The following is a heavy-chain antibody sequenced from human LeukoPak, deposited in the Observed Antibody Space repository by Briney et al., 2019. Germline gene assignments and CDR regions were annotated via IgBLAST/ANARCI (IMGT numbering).Heavy chain of an antibody. CDR2: IRYDGSNK. CDR3: AKVGAYCGGDCYHYYMDV. Sequence: GGSLRLSCAASGFTFSSYGMHWVRQAPGKGLEWVAFIRYDGSNKYYADSVKGRFTISRDNSKNTLYLQMNSLRAEDTAVYYCAKVGAYCGGDCYHYYMDVWGKGTTVTVSS. D-gene: IGHD2-21*02. V-gene: IGHV3-30*02. CDR1: GFTFSSYG. J-gene: IGHJ6*03.